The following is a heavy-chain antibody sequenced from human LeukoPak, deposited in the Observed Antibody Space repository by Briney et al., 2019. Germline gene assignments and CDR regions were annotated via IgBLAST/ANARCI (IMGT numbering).Heavy chain of an antibody. CDR2: IIPILGIA. D-gene: IGHD4-17*01. Sequence: AASVKVSCKASGYTFTSYGISWVRQAPGQGLEWMGRIIPILGIANYAQKFQGRVTITADKSTSTAYMELSSLRSEDTAVYYCARVNSDDYGDYEGYFDYWGQGTLVTVSS. CDR1: GYTFTSYG. J-gene: IGHJ4*02. CDR3: ARVNSDDYGDYEGYFDY. V-gene: IGHV1-69*04.